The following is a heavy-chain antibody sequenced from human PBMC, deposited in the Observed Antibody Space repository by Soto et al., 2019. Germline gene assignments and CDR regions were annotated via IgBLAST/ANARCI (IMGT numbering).Heavy chain of an antibody. V-gene: IGHV4-4*02. J-gene: IGHJ4*02. CDR3: ASRDPGTSVDY. CDR2: IYRTGST. CDR1: GGSLTSNNW. D-gene: IGHD1-7*01. Sequence: PLETLSLTCAVSGGSLTSNNWWTWVRQPPGQGLEWIGEIYRTGSTNYNPSLKSRVTISLDKSENQFSLKVTSLTAADTAVYYCASRDPGTSVDYWGQGTLVTVSS.